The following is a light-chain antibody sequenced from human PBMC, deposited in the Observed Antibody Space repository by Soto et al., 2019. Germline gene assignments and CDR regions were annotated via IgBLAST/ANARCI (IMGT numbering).Light chain of an antibody. J-gene: IGKJ5*01. CDR2: LGS. CDR3: MQALQTPLT. V-gene: IGKV2-28*01. Sequence: DIVMTQSPLSLPVIPGEPASISCWSSQSLLDSNGNNHLNWYLQKPGQSPQVLIYLGSNRASGVPDRYSGSGLGSDFTPKISRVEAEDVGVYYCMQALQTPLTFGQGTRLEIK. CDR1: QSLLDSNGNNH.